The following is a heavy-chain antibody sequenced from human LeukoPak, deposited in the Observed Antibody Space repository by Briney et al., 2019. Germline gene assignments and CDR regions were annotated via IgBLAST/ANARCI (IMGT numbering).Heavy chain of an antibody. D-gene: IGHD5-12*01. Sequence: GGSLRLSCAASGFTFSSYWMTWVRQAPGKGLEWVANIKEDGGEGYYVDSVKGRFTVSRDNAKNSLYLQLTSLRAEDTAVYYCARDGSGYAIDYWGQGTLVTVSS. V-gene: IGHV3-7*01. J-gene: IGHJ4*02. CDR2: IKEDGGEG. CDR1: GFTFSSYW. CDR3: ARDGSGYAIDY.